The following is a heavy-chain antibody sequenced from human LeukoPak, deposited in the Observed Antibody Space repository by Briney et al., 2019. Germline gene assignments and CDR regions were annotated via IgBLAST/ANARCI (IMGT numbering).Heavy chain of an antibody. CDR3: ANGNRCTSPNCLGYYYFYMDV. Sequence: AGGSLRLSCAGSGFTFSSYAMNWVRQAPGRGLEWVSGFSGSGGTTYYADSVKGRFTISRDNSKNTLYLQMNSLRAEDTAVYYCANGNRCTSPNCLGYYYFYMDVWGKGTTVTVSS. CDR1: GFTFSSYA. D-gene: IGHD2-8*01. V-gene: IGHV3-23*01. CDR2: FSGSGGTT. J-gene: IGHJ6*03.